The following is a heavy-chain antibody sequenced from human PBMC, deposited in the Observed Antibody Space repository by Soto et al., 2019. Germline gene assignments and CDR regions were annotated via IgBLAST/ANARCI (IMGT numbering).Heavy chain of an antibody. J-gene: IGHJ3*02. CDR2: IYYSGST. CDR1: GGSISSSSYY. Sequence: SETLSLTCTVSGGSISSSSYYWGWIRQPPGKGLEWIGSIYYSGSTYYNPSLKSRVTISVDTPKNQFSLKLSSVTAADTAVYYCARLSEVYDSSGYYAFDIWGQGTMVTVSS. V-gene: IGHV4-39*01. D-gene: IGHD3-22*01. CDR3: ARLSEVYDSSGYYAFDI.